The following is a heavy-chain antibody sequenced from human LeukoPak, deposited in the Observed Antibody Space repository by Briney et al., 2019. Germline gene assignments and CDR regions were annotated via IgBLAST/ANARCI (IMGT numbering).Heavy chain of an antibody. CDR3: ARREVYFDY. CDR1: GFTFSSYG. Sequence: GGSLRLSCAASGFTFSSYGMHWVRQAPGKGLEWVAFIPYDGSNKYYADSVKGRFTISRDNSKNTLYLQMNSLRAEDTAVYCCARREVYFDYWGQGTLVTVSS. CDR2: IPYDGSNK. D-gene: IGHD1-14*01. V-gene: IGHV3-30*02. J-gene: IGHJ4*02.